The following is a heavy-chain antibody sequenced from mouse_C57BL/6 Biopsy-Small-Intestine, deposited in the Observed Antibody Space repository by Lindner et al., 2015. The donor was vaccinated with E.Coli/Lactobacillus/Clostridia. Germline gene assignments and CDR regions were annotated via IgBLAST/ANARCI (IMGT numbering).Heavy chain of an antibody. Sequence: VQLQESGAELARPGASVKLSCTASGFNIKDYYIHWVKQRPEQGLEWIGRIDPEDGDTESAPKFQGKATMTADTSSNTAYLQLSSLTSEDTAVYYCTKGHYGNYDYFDYWGQGTSLTVSS. CDR1: GFNIKDYY. V-gene: IGHV14-1*01. CDR2: IDPEDGDT. D-gene: IGHD2-1*01. CDR3: TKGHYGNYDYFDY. J-gene: IGHJ2*02.